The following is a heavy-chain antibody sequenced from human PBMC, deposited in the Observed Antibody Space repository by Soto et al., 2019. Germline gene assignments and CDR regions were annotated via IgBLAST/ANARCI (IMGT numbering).Heavy chain of an antibody. CDR1: GGTFSSYA. D-gene: IGHD5-12*01. Sequence: QVQLVQSGAEVKKPGSSVKVSCKASGGTFSSYAISWVRQAPGQGLEWMGGIIPIFGTANYAQKFQGRVTXXAXEXXSTAYMELSSLRSEDTAVYYCARGGREMANSHFDYWGQGTLVTVSS. CDR3: ARGGREMANSHFDY. CDR2: IIPIFGTA. V-gene: IGHV1-69*12. J-gene: IGHJ4*02.